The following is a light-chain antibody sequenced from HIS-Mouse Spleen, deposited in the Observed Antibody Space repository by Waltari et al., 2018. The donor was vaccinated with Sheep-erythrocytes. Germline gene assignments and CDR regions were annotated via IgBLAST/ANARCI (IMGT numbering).Light chain of an antibody. V-gene: IGLV2-11*01. CDR2: DVS. CDR3: CSYAGSYTFVV. Sequence: QSALTQPRAVSGSPGQSVTISCTGNSSDAGGYNYVPWYQQHPGKAPKLMIYDVSKRPSGVPDRFSGSKSGNTASLTISGLQAEDEADYYCCSYAGSYTFVVFGGGTKLTVL. J-gene: IGLJ2*01. CDR1: SSDAGGYNY.